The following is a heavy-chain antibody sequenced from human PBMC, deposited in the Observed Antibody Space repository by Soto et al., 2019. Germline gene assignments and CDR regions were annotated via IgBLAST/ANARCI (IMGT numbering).Heavy chain of an antibody. CDR3: AKESKWSSGWSPFDY. D-gene: IGHD6-19*01. CDR1: GFTFSSYG. J-gene: IGHJ4*02. Sequence: GGSLRLSCAASGFTFSSYGMHWVRQAPGKGLEWVAVISYDGSNKYYADSVKGRFTISRDNSKNTLYLQMNSLRAEDTAVYYCAKESKWSSGWSPFDYWGQGTLVTVSS. V-gene: IGHV3-30*18. CDR2: ISYDGSNK.